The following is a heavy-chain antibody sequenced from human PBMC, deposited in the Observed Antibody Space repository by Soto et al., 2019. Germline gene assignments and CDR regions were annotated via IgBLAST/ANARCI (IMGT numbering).Heavy chain of an antibody. Sequence: ASVKVSWKASGYTFTSYAMHWVRQAPGQRLEWMGWINAGNGNTKYSQKFQGRVTITRDTSASTAYMELSSLRSEDTAVYYCARAHREVLKYSSGWYDPFDIWGQGTMVTVSS. J-gene: IGHJ3*02. CDR1: GYTFTSYA. V-gene: IGHV1-3*01. CDR3: ARAHREVLKYSSGWYDPFDI. CDR2: INAGNGNT. D-gene: IGHD6-19*01.